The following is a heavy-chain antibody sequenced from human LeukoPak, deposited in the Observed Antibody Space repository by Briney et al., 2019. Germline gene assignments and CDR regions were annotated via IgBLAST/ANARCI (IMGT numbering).Heavy chain of an antibody. CDR2: FYSGGST. J-gene: IGHJ3*02. CDR3: ARENIGYPDAFDI. Sequence: PGGSLRLSCAASGFTVSSNYMSWVRQAPGKGLEGVSVFYSGGSTYYADSVKGRFTISRDNSKNTLYLQMNSLRAEDTAVYYCARENIGYPDAFDIWGQGTMVTVSS. CDR1: GFTVSSNY. V-gene: IGHV3-66*01. D-gene: IGHD5-18*01.